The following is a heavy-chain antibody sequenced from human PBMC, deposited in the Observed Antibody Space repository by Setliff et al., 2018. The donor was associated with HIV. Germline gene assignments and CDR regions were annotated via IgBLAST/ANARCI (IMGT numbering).Heavy chain of an antibody. J-gene: IGHJ4*02. V-gene: IGHV3-7*03. CDR3: ARGGGGARRVIGS. Sequence: LRLSCAASGFTFDDYAMHWVRQAPGKGLEWVANINEDGTEKYYVDSVRGRSTISRDNANNSLYLQMSSLRAEDTAVYYCARGGGGARRVIGSWGQGALVTVSS. CDR1: GFTFDDYA. CDR2: INEDGTEK. D-gene: IGHD6-6*01.